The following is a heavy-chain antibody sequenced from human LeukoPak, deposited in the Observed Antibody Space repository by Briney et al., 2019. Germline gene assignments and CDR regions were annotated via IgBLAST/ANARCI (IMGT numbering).Heavy chain of an antibody. CDR3: AKAGFVTMVRGVIITHDAFDI. D-gene: IGHD3-10*01. CDR2: ISGSGGST. CDR1: GFTFSSYA. V-gene: IGHV3-23*01. Sequence: GGSLRLSCAASGFTFSSYAMSWVRQAPGKGLEWVSAISGSGGSTYYADSVKGRFTISRDNSKNTLYLQMNSLGAEDTAVYYCAKAGFVTMVRGVIITHDAFDIWGQGTMVTVSS. J-gene: IGHJ3*02.